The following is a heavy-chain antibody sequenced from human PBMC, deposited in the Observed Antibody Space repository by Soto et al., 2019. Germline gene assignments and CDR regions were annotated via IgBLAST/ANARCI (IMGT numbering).Heavy chain of an antibody. CDR2: IIPIFGTA. D-gene: IGHD5-12*01. CDR3: ARVRWGYKLLHAFHI. V-gene: IGHV1-69*01. CDR1: GGTFSSYA. J-gene: IGHJ3*02. Sequence: QVQLVQSGAEVKKPGSSVKVSCKASGGTFSSYAISWVRQAPGQGLEWMGGIIPIFGTANYAQKFQGRVTITGDESTSTAYMERSSLRSEDTAVYYCARVRWGYKLLHAFHIWGQGTMVTVAS.